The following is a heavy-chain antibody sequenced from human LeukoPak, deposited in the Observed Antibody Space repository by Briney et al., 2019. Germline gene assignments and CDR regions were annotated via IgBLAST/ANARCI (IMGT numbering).Heavy chain of an antibody. J-gene: IGHJ3*01. V-gene: IGHV4-34*01. CDR1: GGSFSGYY. D-gene: IGHD3-10*01. Sequence: SETLSLTCAVYGGSFSGYYWTWIRQPPGKGLEWIGEINHSGSTNYNPSLKSRVTISVDTSKNQFSLKLNSVAAADTAVYYCAKSNGYGLIDIWGQGTMVTVSS. CDR2: INHSGST. CDR3: AKSNGYGLIDI.